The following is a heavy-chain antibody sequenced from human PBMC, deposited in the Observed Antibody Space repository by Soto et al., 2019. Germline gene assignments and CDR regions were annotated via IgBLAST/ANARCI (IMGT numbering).Heavy chain of an antibody. D-gene: IGHD3-16*01. CDR2: INSDGTDT. J-gene: IGHJ4*02. CDR3: ARDWSYALNY. Sequence: HPGGSLRLSCAASGFTFSSSWMHWVRQAPGKGLVWVSHINSDGTDTNYADSVKGRFTISRDNAKNTVCLQMNSLRAEDTAVYYCARDWSYALNYWGQGSLVTVSS. V-gene: IGHV3-74*01. CDR1: GFTFSSSW.